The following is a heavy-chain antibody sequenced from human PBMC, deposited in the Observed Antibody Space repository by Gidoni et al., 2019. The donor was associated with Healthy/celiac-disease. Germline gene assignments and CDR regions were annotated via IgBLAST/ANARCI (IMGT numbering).Heavy chain of an antibody. Sequence: EVQLVESGGGLVKPGGSLRLSCSASGFTFRRYSMNWVRQAPGKGLEWVSSISSSSSYIYYADSVKGRFTISRDNAKNSLYLQMNSLRAEDTAVYYCARDDCSSTSCYGFDVWGQGTLVTVSS. CDR3: ARDDCSSTSCYGFDV. D-gene: IGHD2-2*01. CDR2: ISSSSSYI. J-gene: IGHJ4*02. V-gene: IGHV3-21*01. CDR1: GFTFRRYS.